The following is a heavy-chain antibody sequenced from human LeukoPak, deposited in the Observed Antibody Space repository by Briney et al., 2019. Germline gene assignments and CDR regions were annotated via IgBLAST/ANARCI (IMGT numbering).Heavy chain of an antibody. CDR1: GFSLRTNGEA. D-gene: IGHD3-10*01. V-gene: IGHV2-5*02. CDR2: TYWDDEE. CDR3: AHRRGGYFDS. J-gene: IGHJ4*02. Sequence: SGPTLVKPTQTLTLTCTFSGFSLRTNGEAVGWIRQPPGKALEWLALTYWDDEEHHIPSLKNRLTITKDTSRNQVVLTVTNMDPVDTATYYCAHRRGGYFDSWGQGILVTVSS.